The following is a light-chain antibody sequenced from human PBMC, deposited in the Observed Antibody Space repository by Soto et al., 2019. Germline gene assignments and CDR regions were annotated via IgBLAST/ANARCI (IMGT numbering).Light chain of an antibody. J-gene: IGLJ2*01. CDR1: SGHNNYA. CDR3: QTWGTGIVV. Sequence: QPVLTQSPSASASLGASVKFTCTLTSGHNNYAIAWHQQQPEKGPRYLMKVNSDGSHSKGDGIPDRFSGSSSGAERYLTISSLQSDDEADYYCQTWGTGIVVFGGGTKVTVL. CDR2: VNSDGSH. V-gene: IGLV4-69*02.